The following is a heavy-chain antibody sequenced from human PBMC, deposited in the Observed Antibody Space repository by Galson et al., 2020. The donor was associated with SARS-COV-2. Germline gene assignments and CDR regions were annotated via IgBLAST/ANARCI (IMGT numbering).Heavy chain of an antibody. V-gene: IGHV3-30*04. D-gene: IGHD3-22*01. CDR2: ISYDGSNK. J-gene: IGHJ6*02. Sequence: GEYLKISCAASGFTFSSYAMHWVRQAPGKGLEWVAVISYDGSNKYYADSVKGRFTISRDNSKNTLYLQMNSLRAEDTAVYYCARVGGDYDSSGYYPYYYYYGMDVWGQGTTVTVSS. CDR1: GFTFSSYA. CDR3: ARVGGDYDSSGYYPYYYYYGMDV.